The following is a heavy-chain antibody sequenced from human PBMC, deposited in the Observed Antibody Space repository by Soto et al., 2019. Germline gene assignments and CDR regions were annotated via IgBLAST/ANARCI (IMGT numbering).Heavy chain of an antibody. J-gene: IGHJ3*02. V-gene: IGHV1-2*04. D-gene: IGHD3-16*01. CDR3: ARSLGLSSADAAFDI. Sequence: ASVKVSCKASGYTFTGYYMHWVRQAPGQGLEWMGWINPNSGGTNYAQKFQGWVTMTRDTSISTAYMELSRLRSDDTAVYYCARSLGLSSADAAFDIWGQGTMVTVSS. CDR1: GYTFTGYY. CDR2: INPNSGGT.